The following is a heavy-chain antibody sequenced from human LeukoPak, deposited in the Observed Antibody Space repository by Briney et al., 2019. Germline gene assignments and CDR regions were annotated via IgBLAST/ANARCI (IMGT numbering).Heavy chain of an antibody. V-gene: IGHV3-74*01. D-gene: IGHD1-7*01. CDR2: MNGDGSST. J-gene: IGHJ4*02. Sequence: LAGGSLRLSCAASGFTFSSSWLPWVRQAPGEGLVWVSRMNGDGSSTDYADSVKGRFTISRDNAKNTLYLQMKSLGAEDTAVYYCARAGNYRFDYWGQGTLVTVSS. CDR3: ARAGNYRFDY. CDR1: GFTFSSSW.